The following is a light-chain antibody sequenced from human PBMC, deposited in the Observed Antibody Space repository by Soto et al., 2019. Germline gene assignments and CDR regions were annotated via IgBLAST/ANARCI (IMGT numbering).Light chain of an antibody. Sequence: EIVLTQSPGTLSLSPGERATLSCRASQSVDSSYTAWYQQKPGQAPRLVIYDAFYRATGIPDRFTGSGSGTDFTLTISRLEPEDFAVYYCEDRGNWPLFTFGGGTRLELK. CDR3: EDRGNWPLFT. CDR2: DAF. V-gene: IGKV3D-20*02. J-gene: IGKJ4*01. CDR1: QSVDSSY.